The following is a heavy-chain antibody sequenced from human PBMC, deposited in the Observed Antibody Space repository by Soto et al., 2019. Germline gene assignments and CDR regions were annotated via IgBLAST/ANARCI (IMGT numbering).Heavy chain of an antibody. CDR1: GFTFSNAW. D-gene: IGHD6-19*01. V-gene: IGHV3-15*01. J-gene: IGHJ4*02. CDR2: IKSKTDGGTT. Sequence: EVQLVESGGGLVKPGGSLRLSCAASGFTFSNAWMSWVRQAPGKGLEWVGRIKSKTDGGTTDYAAPVKGRFTISRDDSKNTLYLQMNSLKTEDTAVYYCTTVYSSGWYEYDYWGQGTLVTVSS. CDR3: TTVYSSGWYEYDY.